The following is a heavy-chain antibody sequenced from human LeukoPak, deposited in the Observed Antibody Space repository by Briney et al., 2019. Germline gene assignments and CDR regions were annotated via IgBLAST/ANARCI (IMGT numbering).Heavy chain of an antibody. CDR3: ARGNQQLPRSTPDY. CDR1: GFTFSSSW. Sequence: GGALRLSCAVSGFTFSSSWMHWVRHAPGKGLVWVSHIKTDGSTTAYADSVKGRFTISRDNAKNTLYLQMNSLRAEDTGVYYCARGNQQLPRSTPDYWGQGTLVTVSS. CDR2: IKTDGSTT. J-gene: IGHJ4*02. V-gene: IGHV3-74*01. D-gene: IGHD2-2*01.